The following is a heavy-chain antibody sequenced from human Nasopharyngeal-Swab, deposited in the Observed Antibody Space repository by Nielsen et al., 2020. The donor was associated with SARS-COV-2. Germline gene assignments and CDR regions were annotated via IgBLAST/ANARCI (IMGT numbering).Heavy chain of an antibody. CDR3: ARVVDFS. V-gene: IGHV3-48*02. Sequence: GESLKISCAASGFTFSSYSMNWVRQAPGKGLEWVSYISSSNTIYYADSVKGRSTISRDNAKNSLYLQMNSLRDEDTAVYYCARVVDFSWGQGTLVTVSS. CDR1: GFTFSSYS. CDR2: ISSSNTI. D-gene: IGHD2/OR15-2a*01. J-gene: IGHJ4*02.